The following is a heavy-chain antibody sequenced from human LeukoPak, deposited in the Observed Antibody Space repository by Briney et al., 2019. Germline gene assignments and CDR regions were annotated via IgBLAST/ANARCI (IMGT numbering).Heavy chain of an antibody. CDR2: IRHDGSQI. V-gene: IGHV3-30*02. CDR3: AKTGLQWGYYFYYMDV. Sequence: PGGSLRLSCAASGFTFSHYAMHWVRQAPGKGLEWVAFIRHDGSQIYYADSVKGRFTISRDNSKNTLYLQMNSLIAEDTAVYYCAKTGLQWGYYFYYMDVWGKGTTVTVSS. D-gene: IGHD1-14*01. J-gene: IGHJ6*03. CDR1: GFTFSHYA.